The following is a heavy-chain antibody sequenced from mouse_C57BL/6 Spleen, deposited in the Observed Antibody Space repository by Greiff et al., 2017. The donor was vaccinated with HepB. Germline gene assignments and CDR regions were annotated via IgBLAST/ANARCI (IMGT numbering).Heavy chain of an antibody. J-gene: IGHJ4*01. V-gene: IGHV5-17*01. CDR3: ARPSHYGYDYAMDY. CDR1: GFTFSDYG. D-gene: IGHD2-2*01. Sequence: EVKLMESGGGLVKPGGSLKLSCAASGFTFSDYGMHWVRQAPEKGLEWVAYISSGSSTIYYADTVKGRFTISRDNAKNTLFLQMTSLRSEDTAMYYCARPSHYGYDYAMDYWGQGTSVTVSS. CDR2: ISSGSSTI.